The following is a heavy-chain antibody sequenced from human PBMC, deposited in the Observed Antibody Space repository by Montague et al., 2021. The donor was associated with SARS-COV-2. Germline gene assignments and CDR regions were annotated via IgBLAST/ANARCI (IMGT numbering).Heavy chain of an antibody. CDR2: IDWENDR. CDR1: GFSLSTSGFS. J-gene: IGHJ3*01. D-gene: IGHD3-10*01. V-gene: IGHV2-70*01. Sequence: PALVKPTQTLTLTCTFSGFSLSTSGFSVNWIRQPPGKALEWLALIDWENDRYFHTSLRTRLTISKDTSKNQVVLTVTDMDPADTATYYCARLNWFGDNALDVWGQGTVVTVS. CDR3: ARLNWFGDNALDV.